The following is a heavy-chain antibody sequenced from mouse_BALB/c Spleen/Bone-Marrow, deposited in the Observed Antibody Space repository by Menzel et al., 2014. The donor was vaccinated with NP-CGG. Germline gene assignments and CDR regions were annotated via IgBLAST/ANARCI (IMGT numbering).Heavy chain of an antibody. V-gene: IGHV5-17*02. CDR2: ISSGSSTI. CDR1: GFTFSSFG. D-gene: IGHD2-1*01. J-gene: IGHJ4*01. CDR3: ARGRPIYYGNLYAMDY. Sequence: EVMLVESGGGLVQPGGSRKLSCAASGFTFSSFGMHWVRQAPEKGLEWVAYISSGSSTIYYADTVKGRFTISRDNPKNTLSLQMTSLRSEDTAMYYCARGRPIYYGNLYAMDYWGQGPSVTVSS.